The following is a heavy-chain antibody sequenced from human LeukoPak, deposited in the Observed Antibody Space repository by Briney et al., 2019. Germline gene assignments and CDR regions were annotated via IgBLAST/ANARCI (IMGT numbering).Heavy chain of an antibody. J-gene: IGHJ4*02. Sequence: PSETLSLTCTVSGGSISSYYWSWIRQPPGKGLEWIGYIYYSGSTNYNPSLKSRVTISVDTSKNQFSLKLSSVTAADTAVYYCARMYSSSGRGYYFDYWGQGTLVTVSS. CDR2: IYYSGST. CDR1: GGSISSYY. CDR3: ARMYSSSGRGYYFDY. D-gene: IGHD6-13*01. V-gene: IGHV4-59*08.